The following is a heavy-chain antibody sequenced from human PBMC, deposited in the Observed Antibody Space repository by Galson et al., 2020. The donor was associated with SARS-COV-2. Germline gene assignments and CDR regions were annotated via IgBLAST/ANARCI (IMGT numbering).Heavy chain of an antibody. CDR1: GFSLSTSGMC. D-gene: IGHD6-13*01. CDR2: IDWDDDK. Sequence: SGPTLVKPTQTLTLTCSFSGFSLSTSGMCVSWIRQPPGKALEWLALIDWDDDKYYSTSLKTRLTISKDTSKNQVVLTMTNMDPVDTATYYCARIVVEQQLVHDYYYGMDVWGQGTTVTVSS. J-gene: IGHJ6*02. V-gene: IGHV2-70*01. CDR3: ARIVVEQQLVHDYYYGMDV.